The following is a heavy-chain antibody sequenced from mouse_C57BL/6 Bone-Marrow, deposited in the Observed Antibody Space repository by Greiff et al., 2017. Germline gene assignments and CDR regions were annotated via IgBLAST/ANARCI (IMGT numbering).Heavy chain of an antibody. CDR2: IDPENGDT. Sequence: EVQLQESGAELVRPGASVKLSCTASGFNIKDDYMHWVKQRPEQGLEWIGWIDPENGDTEYASKFQGKATITADTSSNTAYQQLSSLTSEDTAVYYCTTDNWDDAYWGQGTLVTVSA. J-gene: IGHJ3*01. CDR3: TTDNWDDAY. V-gene: IGHV14-4*01. CDR1: GFNIKDDY. D-gene: IGHD4-1*02.